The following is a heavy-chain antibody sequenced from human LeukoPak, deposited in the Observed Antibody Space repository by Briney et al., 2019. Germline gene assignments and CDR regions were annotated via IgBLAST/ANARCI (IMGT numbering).Heavy chain of an antibody. CDR3: ARVEWYSGSHYFDY. J-gene: IGHJ4*02. V-gene: IGHV1-18*01. CDR1: GYTFTSYG. Sequence: ASVKVSCKASGYTFTSYGISWVRQAPGQGLEWMGWISAYNGNTNYAQKLQGRVTMTTDTSTSTAYMELRSLRSDDTAVYYCARVEWYSGSHYFDYWGQGTLVTVSS. CDR2: ISAYNGNT. D-gene: IGHD1-26*01.